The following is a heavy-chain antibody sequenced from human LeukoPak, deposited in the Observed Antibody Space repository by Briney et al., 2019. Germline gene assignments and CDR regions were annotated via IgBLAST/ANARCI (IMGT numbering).Heavy chain of an antibody. CDR3: AAPDSSGYYYLY. J-gene: IGHJ4*02. D-gene: IGHD3-22*01. CDR2: IYYSDST. CDR1: GYSISSGYF. V-gene: IGHV4-38-2*02. Sequence: SETLSLTCTVSGYSISSGYFWGWIRQPPGKGLECIGYIYYSDSTNYNPSLKSRVTVSVDTSKNQFSLKLSSVTAADTAVYYCAAPDSSGYYYLYWGQGTLVTVSS.